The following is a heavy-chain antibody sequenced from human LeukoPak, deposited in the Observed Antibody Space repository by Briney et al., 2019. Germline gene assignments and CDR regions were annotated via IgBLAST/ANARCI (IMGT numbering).Heavy chain of an antibody. CDR3: ARGLSLDP. CDR2: ISTSGST. Sequence: SETLSLTCTVSGGSISSYYWTWIRQPPGKGLEYIGYISTSGSTNYKSSLNSRVTISVDTSKHQVSLTLRSVTAADTAAYYCARGLSLDPWGQGTLVTVSS. V-gene: IGHV4-4*09. J-gene: IGHJ5*02. D-gene: IGHD4/OR15-4a*01. CDR1: GGSISSYY.